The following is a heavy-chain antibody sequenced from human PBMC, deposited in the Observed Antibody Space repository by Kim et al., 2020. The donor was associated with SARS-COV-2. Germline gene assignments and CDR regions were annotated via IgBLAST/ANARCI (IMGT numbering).Heavy chain of an antibody. Sequence: ASVKVSCKASGYTFTDYYLHWVRQAPGQGLEWMGRINPNSGATNYAQNFQGRVTVTRDTSRRTAYMELSRLRSDDTAVYYCATLDVTSYIGEKVRRRTPCDYWGQGTLVTVSS. V-gene: IGHV1-2*06. J-gene: IGHJ4*02. CDR2: INPNSGAT. CDR1: GYTFTDYY. CDR3: ATLDVTSYIGEKVRRRTPCDY. D-gene: IGHD3-10*01.